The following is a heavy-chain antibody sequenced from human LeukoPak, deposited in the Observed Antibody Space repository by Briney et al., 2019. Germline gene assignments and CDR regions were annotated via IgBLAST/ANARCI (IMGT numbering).Heavy chain of an antibody. CDR2: IYNSGST. Sequence: SETLSLTCTVSGGSISSYYWSWIRQPPGKGLEWIGYIYNSGSTNYNPSLKSRVTISVDTSKNQLSLKLSSVTAADTAVYYCARVNYGSGSYPYYFDYWGQGTLVTVSS. V-gene: IGHV4-59*01. J-gene: IGHJ4*02. D-gene: IGHD3-10*01. CDR3: ARVNYGSGSYPYYFDY. CDR1: GGSISSYY.